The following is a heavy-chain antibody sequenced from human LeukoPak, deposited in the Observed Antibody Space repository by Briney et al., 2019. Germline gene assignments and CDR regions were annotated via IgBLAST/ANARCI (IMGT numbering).Heavy chain of an antibody. J-gene: IGHJ3*02. V-gene: IGHV1-69*02. Sequence: SVKVSCMASGGTFISYTNSWVRQPPGQGLEWMGRIIPIFSITNYAQKFQGRVTITADKSTSTADMELSSLRSDDTAVYYCARAQDSSGYDAFDIWGQGTMVTVSS. D-gene: IGHD3-22*01. CDR2: IIPIFSIT. CDR1: GGTFISYT. CDR3: ARAQDSSGYDAFDI.